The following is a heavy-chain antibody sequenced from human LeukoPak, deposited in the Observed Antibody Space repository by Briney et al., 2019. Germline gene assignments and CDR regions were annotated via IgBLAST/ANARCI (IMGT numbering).Heavy chain of an antibody. J-gene: IGHJ2*01. CDR2: INPSGGRT. CDR1: GYTFSNYY. D-gene: IGHD2-15*01. V-gene: IGHV1-46*01. Sequence: ASVKVSSKPSGYTFSNYYIHWVRQAPGQGLEWMGIINPSGGRTTYAQKFQGRVTMTRDMSTSTVYLELSSLTSEDTALYYCAKDADGSNGGRCYPPYWYFDLWGRGTLVTVSS. CDR3: AKDADGSNGGRCYPPYWYFDL.